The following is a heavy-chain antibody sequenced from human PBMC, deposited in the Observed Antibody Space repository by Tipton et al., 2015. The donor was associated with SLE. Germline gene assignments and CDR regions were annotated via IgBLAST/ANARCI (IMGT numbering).Heavy chain of an antibody. Sequence: TLSLTCTVSGGSISSHYWSWIRQPPGKGLEWIGYIYYSGSTNYNPSLKSRVTISVDTSKNQFSLKLSSVTAADTAVYYCARDHSSSFYYYYGMDVWGRGTTVTVSS. J-gene: IGHJ6*02. CDR2: IYYSGST. CDR1: GGSISSHY. CDR3: ARDHSSSFYYYYGMDV. D-gene: IGHD6-6*01. V-gene: IGHV4-59*11.